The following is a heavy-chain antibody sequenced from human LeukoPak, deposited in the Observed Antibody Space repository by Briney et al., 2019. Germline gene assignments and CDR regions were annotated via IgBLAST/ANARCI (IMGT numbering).Heavy chain of an antibody. CDR3: AIQVPAVNLGAFDI. J-gene: IGHJ3*02. CDR1: GYSFTSYW. Sequence: LGESLKISCKGSGYSFTSYWIGWVRQMPGKGLESMGIIYPGDSDTRYSPSFQGQVTISADKSISTAYLQWSSLKASDTAMYYCAIQVPAVNLGAFDIWGQGTMVTVSS. V-gene: IGHV5-51*01. CDR2: IYPGDSDT. D-gene: IGHD2-2*01.